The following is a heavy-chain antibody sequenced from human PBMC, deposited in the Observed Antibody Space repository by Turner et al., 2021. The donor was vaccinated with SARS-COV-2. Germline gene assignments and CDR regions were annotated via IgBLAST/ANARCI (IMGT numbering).Heavy chain of an antibody. D-gene: IGHD6-13*01. CDR3: ARESKYRSSWPYAFDI. CDR2: IKQDGSEK. J-gene: IGHJ3*02. Sequence: DVPLVVTGVGFLQPLQSLRLSFAASVFVVSSNYINWVRQEQGKGREWGANIKQDGSEKYYVDSVKGRFTISRDNAKNQLYLKMNSVRAEDTAVYYCARESKYRSSWPYAFDIWGQGTMVTVSS. CDR1: VFVVSSNY. V-gene: IGHV3-7*01.